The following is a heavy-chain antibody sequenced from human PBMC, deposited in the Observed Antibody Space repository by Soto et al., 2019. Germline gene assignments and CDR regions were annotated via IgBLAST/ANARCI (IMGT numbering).Heavy chain of an antibody. CDR3: ARGYPYGMDV. CDR1: GYTFTGYY. J-gene: IGHJ6*02. CDR2: INPNSGGT. V-gene: IGHV1-2*04. D-gene: IGHD3-16*02. Sequence: ASVKVSCKASGYTFTGYYMHWVRQAPGQGLEWMGWINPNSGGTNYAQKFQGWVTMTRDTSISTAYMELSKPRSDDTAVYYCARGYPYGMDVWGQGTTVTVSS.